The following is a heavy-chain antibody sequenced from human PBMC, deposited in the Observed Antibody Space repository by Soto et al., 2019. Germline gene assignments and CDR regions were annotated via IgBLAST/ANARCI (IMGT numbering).Heavy chain of an antibody. CDR2: IFWDDDK. CDR1: GFSLTTSGVG. V-gene: IGHV2-5*02. J-gene: IGHJ3*02. CDR3: AHWGALRRDPLAI. Sequence: SGPTLVNPTQTLTLTCTFSGFSLTTSGVGVGWIRQPPGKALEWLAVIFWDDDKRYSPSLKSRLTVTKDISRNQVVLTMTDVDPVDTATYYCAHWGALRRDPLAIWGQGTMVTVSS. D-gene: IGHD1-26*01.